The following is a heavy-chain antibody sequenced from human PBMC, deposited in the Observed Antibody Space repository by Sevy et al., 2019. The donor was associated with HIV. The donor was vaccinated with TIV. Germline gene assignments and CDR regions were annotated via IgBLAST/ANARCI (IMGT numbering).Heavy chain of an antibody. CDR2: ISNSGSHT. CDR3: AKGESVQLWLLLDY. CDR1: GFTFSSYA. D-gene: IGHD5-18*01. Sequence: GGSLRLSCAASGFTFSSYAMSWVRQAPGKGLEWVSSISNSGSHTYYADSVKGRFTISRDKSKNTLYLQVNSLRAEDTAVYYCAKGESVQLWLLLDYWGQGTLVTVSS. J-gene: IGHJ4*02. V-gene: IGHV3-23*01.